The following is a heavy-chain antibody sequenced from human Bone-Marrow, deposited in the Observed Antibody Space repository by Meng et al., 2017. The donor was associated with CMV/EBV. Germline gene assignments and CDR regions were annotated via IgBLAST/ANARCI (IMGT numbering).Heavy chain of an antibody. V-gene: IGHV3-30*02. Sequence: GESLKISCAASGFTFSSYGMHWVRQAPGKGLEWVAFIRYDGSNKYYADSVKGRFTISRDNSKNTLYLQMNSLRAEDTAVYYCAKDMGPIVGGTGGPDVWGQGTLVTVSS. CDR3: AKDMGPIVGGTGGPDV. CDR2: IRYDGSNK. CDR1: GFTFSSYG. D-gene: IGHD1-26*01. J-gene: IGHJ4*02.